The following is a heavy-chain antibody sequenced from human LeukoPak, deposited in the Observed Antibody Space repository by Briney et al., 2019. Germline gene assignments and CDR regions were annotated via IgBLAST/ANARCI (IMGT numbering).Heavy chain of an antibody. Sequence: GESLQISCQGPGINFNVYWYAWVRQLPGKGLEWMGIIYPGDSDTRYSPSFQGQVTISADKSISTAYLQWGSLKASDTAMFYCSRQGGSGIYSFDYWGQGTLVTVSS. CDR3: SRQGGSGIYSFDY. J-gene: IGHJ4*02. V-gene: IGHV5-51*01. CDR1: GINFNVYW. CDR2: IYPGDSDT. D-gene: IGHD3-10*01.